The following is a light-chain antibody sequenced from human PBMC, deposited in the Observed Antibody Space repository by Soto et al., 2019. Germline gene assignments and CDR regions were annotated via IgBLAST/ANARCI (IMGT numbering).Light chain of an antibody. Sequence: DIQMTQSPSTLSASVGDRVTITCRASQSISSRLAWYQQKAGKAPKLLIFDASTLESGVPSRFSGSGSGTEFTLTISGLQPDDFATYNCQQYNFYATFRQGTKVYIK. CDR3: QQYNFYAT. CDR1: QSISSR. V-gene: IGKV1-5*01. J-gene: IGKJ1*01. CDR2: DAS.